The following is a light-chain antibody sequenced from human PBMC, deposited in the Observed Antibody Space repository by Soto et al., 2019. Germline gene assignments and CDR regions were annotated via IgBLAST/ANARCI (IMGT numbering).Light chain of an antibody. CDR2: YNN. CDR3: TAWDDRLNGWV. V-gene: IGLV1-44*01. CDR1: RSNIGDNA. J-gene: IGLJ3*02. Sequence: QSVLTQPPSASGTPGQRVTISCSGSRSNIGDNAVNWYQHLPGTAPKLLLYYNNKRPSGVPDRFSGSKSGTSASLAISGLQSDDEAQYYCTAWDDRLNGWVFGGGTKLTVL.